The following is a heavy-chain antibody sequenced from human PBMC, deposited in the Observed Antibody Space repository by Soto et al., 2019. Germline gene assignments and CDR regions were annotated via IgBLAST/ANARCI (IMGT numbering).Heavy chain of an antibody. Sequence: EVQLLESGGGLVQPGGSLRLSCTASGFTFSEHAMTWDRQAPGKGLEWLSGISGGGSGAYYADSVKGRFTVSRANSNNTLFLQMDSLRVEDTAVYYCAIDLWWYTHWGQGTLVTVSS. V-gene: IGHV3-23*01. CDR3: AIDLWWYTH. CDR1: GFTFSEHA. D-gene: IGHD2-15*01. CDR2: ISGGGSGA. J-gene: IGHJ4*02.